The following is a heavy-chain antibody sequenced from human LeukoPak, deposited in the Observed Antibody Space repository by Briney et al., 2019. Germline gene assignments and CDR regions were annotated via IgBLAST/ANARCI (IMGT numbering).Heavy chain of an antibody. D-gene: IGHD3-22*01. CDR3: ARHLYYDTSGSGFDY. J-gene: IGHJ4*02. Sequence: SETLSLTCTVSGGPISSYYWSWIRQPPGKGLEWIGYIYYSGSTNYNPSLKSRVTISVDKSKNQFSPKLSSVTAADAAVYYCARHLYYDTSGSGFDYWGQGTLVTVSS. V-gene: IGHV4-59*08. CDR2: IYYSGST. CDR1: GGPISSYY.